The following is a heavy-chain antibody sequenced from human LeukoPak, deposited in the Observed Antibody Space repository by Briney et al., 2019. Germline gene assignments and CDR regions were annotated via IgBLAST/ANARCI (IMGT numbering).Heavy chain of an antibody. CDR3: ARDFGHGDYSRGYFDY. D-gene: IGHD4-17*01. J-gene: IGHJ4*02. CDR1: GFTFSSYA. Sequence: GSSLRLSCAASGFTFSSYAMHWVRQAPGKGLDLEWVTVLSYDANEYYADSVKGRFTISRDNSKNTLYLQMNSLRAEDTAVYYCARDFGHGDYSRGYFDYWGQGTLVTVSS. V-gene: IGHV3-30-3*01. CDR2: LSYDANE.